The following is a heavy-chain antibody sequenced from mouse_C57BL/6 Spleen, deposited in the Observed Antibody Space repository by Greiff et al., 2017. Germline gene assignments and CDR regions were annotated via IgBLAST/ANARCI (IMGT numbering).Heavy chain of an antibody. CDR3: ARGAESDYPAWFAY. D-gene: IGHD2-4*01. Sequence: QVQLQQPGAELVKPGASVKMSCKASGYTFTSYWITWVKQRPGQGLEWIGDIYPGSGSTNYNEKFKSKATLTVDTSSSTACMQLSSLTSEDSAVYYCARGAESDYPAWFAYWSQGTLVTVSA. CDR2: IYPGSGST. V-gene: IGHV1-55*01. J-gene: IGHJ3*01. CDR1: GYTFTSYW.